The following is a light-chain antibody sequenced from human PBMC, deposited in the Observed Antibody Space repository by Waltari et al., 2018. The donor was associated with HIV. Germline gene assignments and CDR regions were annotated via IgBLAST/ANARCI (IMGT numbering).Light chain of an antibody. V-gene: IGLV3-1*01. J-gene: IGLJ2*01. CDR2: QGS. CDR1: KLADKF. Sequence: PQPPSVSVPSGQTASIPCSGEKLADKFPCWYQKKPGQPPILLVYQGSRRPSGIPERFSASKSANTATLTIRGAQPLDEADYFCQAWDANHAVFGGGTTLTVL. CDR3: QAWDANHAV.